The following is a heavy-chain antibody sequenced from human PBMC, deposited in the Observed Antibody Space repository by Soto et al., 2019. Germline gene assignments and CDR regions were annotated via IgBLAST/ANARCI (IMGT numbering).Heavy chain of an antibody. J-gene: IGHJ4*02. D-gene: IGHD2-2*01. V-gene: IGHV3-30*18. Sequence: QVQLVESGGGVVQPGRSLRLSCAASGFTFSSYGMHWVRQAPGEGLEWVAVISYDGSNKYYADSVKGRFTISRDNSKNTLYLQMNSLRAEDTAVYYCAKDLKSAAVDYWGQGTLVTVSS. CDR1: GFTFSSYG. CDR3: AKDLKSAAVDY. CDR2: ISYDGSNK.